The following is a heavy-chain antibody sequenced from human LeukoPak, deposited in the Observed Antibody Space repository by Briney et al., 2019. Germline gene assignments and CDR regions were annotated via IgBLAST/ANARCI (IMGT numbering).Heavy chain of an antibody. V-gene: IGHV3-30*18. CDR2: ISNDGRNK. CDR3: AKGSGDYEYFDH. D-gene: IGHD1-26*01. J-gene: IGHJ4*02. Sequence: PGGSLRLSCAASGFSFSTYGMYWVRQSPGKGLEWVAAISNDGRNKNYADPGEGRFTISRDNSKNTLYPQVNSLRLEDTAVYYCAKGSGDYEYFDHWGQGTLVTVSP. CDR1: GFSFSTYG.